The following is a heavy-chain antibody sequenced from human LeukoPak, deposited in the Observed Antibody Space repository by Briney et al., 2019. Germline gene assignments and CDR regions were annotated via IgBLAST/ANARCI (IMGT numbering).Heavy chain of an antibody. CDR3: AKSGYNRFDY. J-gene: IGHJ4*02. CDR1: GFTVSDYY. V-gene: IGHV3-11*01. Sequence: SGGSLRLSCAASGFTVSDYYMTWIRQAPGKGLDWVSYISFSGSTIYYADSVKGRFIISRDTAKNSLYLQMNSLRAEDTAVYYCAKSGYNRFDYWGQGTLVTVSS. D-gene: IGHD5-24*01. CDR2: ISFSGSTI.